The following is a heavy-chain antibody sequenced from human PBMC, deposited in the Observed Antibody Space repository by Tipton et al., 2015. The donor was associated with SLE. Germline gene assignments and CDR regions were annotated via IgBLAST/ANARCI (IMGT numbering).Heavy chain of an antibody. D-gene: IGHD4-23*01. V-gene: IGHV3-33*03. CDR1: GFTFGDFA. Sequence: RSLRLSCAASGFTFGDFAMHWVRQAPGKGLEWVAATWYDGSKKFYADSVKGRFTISRDNAKNSLYLQMNSLRAEDTALSYCAKEVYGGNLYYYFDLWCRGTLVTVSS. CDR3: AKEVYGGNLYYYFDL. CDR2: TWYDGSKK. J-gene: IGHJ2*01.